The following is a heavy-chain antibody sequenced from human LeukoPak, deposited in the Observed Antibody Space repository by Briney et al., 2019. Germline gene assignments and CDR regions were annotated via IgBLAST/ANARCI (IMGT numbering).Heavy chain of an antibody. J-gene: IGHJ3*02. Sequence: GGSLRLSCAASGFTFSSFEMNWVRQAPGKGLEWVSYISSNDGTTYYADSVKGRFTISRDNAKNTLYLQMNSLRAEDTAVYYCARDKYGGNSNAFDIWGQGTLVTVSS. V-gene: IGHV3-48*03. CDR3: ARDKYGGNSNAFDI. CDR2: ISSNDGTT. CDR1: GFTFSSFE. D-gene: IGHD4-23*01.